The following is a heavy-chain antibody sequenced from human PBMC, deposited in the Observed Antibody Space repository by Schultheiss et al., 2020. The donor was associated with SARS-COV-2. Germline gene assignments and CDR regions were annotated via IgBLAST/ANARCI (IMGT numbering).Heavy chain of an antibody. CDR2: IKQDGSEK. CDR1: GFTFSSYW. J-gene: IGHJ5*02. Sequence: GGSLRLSCAASGFTFSSYWMRLVRQAPGKGLEWVANIKQDGSEKYYVDSVKGRFTISRDNAKNSLYLQMNSLRAEDTAVYYCARNGNTYYYDSSGYYWRGTADNWFDPWGQGTLVTVSS. CDR3: ARNGNTYYYDSSGYYWRGTADNWFDP. V-gene: IGHV3-7*03. D-gene: IGHD3-22*01.